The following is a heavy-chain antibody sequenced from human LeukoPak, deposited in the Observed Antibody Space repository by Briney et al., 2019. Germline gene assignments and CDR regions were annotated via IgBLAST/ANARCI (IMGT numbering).Heavy chain of an antibody. J-gene: IGHJ5*02. V-gene: IGHV1-2*02. CDR3: ASLGGSSSKWFDP. D-gene: IGHD6-6*01. CDR2: INPNSGGT. Sequence: ASVKVSCKASGHTFTGYYMHWVRQAPGQGLEWMGWINPNSGGTNYAQKFQGRVTMTRDTSISTAYMELSRLRSDDTAVYYCASLGGSSSKWFDPWGQGTLVTVSS. CDR1: GHTFTGYY.